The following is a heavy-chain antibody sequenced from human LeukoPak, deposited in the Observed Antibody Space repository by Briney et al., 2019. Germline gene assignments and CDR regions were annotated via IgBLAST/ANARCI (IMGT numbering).Heavy chain of an antibody. D-gene: IGHD6-19*01. V-gene: IGHV4-39*01. CDR3: AAVPIAVPGYCFDY. CDR1: GGSIRSSYYY. CDR2: IYYSGST. J-gene: IGHJ4*02. Sequence: PSETLSLTCTVSGGSIRSSYYYWGWIRQPPGKGLEWIGSIYYSGSTYYNPSLKSRVAISVDTSKNQFSLKLSSVTAADTAVYYCAAVPIAVPGYCFDYWGQGTPVTVSS.